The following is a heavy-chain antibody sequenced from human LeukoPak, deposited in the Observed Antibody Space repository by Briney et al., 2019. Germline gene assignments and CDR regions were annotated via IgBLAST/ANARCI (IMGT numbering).Heavy chain of an antibody. CDR3: ARDGRRTPRGYGAFDI. CDR2: THYSGST. D-gene: IGHD3-16*01. CDR1: GGSISSGAYY. V-gene: IGHV4-31*03. Sequence: SETLSLTCTVSGGSISSGAYYWTWIRQHPGKGLEWIGYTHYSGSTYYNPSLKSRVTMSVDTSKNQFSLKLSSVTAADTAVYYCARDGRRTPRGYGAFDIWGQGTMVTVSS. J-gene: IGHJ3*02.